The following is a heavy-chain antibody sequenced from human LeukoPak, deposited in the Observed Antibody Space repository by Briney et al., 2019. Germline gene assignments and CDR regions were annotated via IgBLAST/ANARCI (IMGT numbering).Heavy chain of an antibody. Sequence: PGGSLRLSCAACGFSFSSYAMSWVRQAPGKGLEWVSSISGSGDNTYYAESVKGRFTISRDNSKNTLFLQMNSLRAEDTAVFYCAKRSGYTTGWFFDFWGQGTLVTVSS. CDR3: AKRSGYTTGWFFDF. J-gene: IGHJ4*02. V-gene: IGHV3-23*01. D-gene: IGHD6-19*01. CDR2: ISGSGDNT. CDR1: GFSFSSYA.